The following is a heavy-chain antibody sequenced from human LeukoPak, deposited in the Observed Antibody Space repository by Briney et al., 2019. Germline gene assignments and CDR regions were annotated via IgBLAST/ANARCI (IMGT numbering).Heavy chain of an antibody. Sequence: GGSLRLSCAASGFIFSSYAMSWVRQAPGKGLEWVSAISGSGGSTYYADSVKGRFTISRDNSKNTLYLQMNSLRAEDTAVYYCAKEGPGIAVAGTEGVFDYWGQGTLVTVSS. CDR3: AKEGPGIAVAGTEGVFDY. V-gene: IGHV3-23*01. D-gene: IGHD6-19*01. CDR2: ISGSGGST. CDR1: GFIFSSYA. J-gene: IGHJ4*02.